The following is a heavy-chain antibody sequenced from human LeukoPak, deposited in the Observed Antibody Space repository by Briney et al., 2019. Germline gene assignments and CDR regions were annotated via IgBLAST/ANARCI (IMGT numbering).Heavy chain of an antibody. CDR1: GFTFSSYG. Sequence: GGSLRLSCAASGFTFSSYGMHWVRQAPGKGLEWVAVISYDGSNKYYADSVKGRFTISRDNSKNTLYLQMNSLRAEDTAMYYCAKDRSYAFDFWGQGTLVTVSS. V-gene: IGHV3-30*18. J-gene: IGHJ4*02. D-gene: IGHD3-16*01. CDR3: AKDRSYAFDF. CDR2: ISYDGSNK.